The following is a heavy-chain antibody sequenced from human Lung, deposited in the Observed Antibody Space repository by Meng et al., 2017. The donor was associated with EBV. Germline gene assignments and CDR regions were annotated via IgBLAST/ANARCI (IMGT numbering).Heavy chain of an antibody. CDR2: IYYSGST. D-gene: IGHD6-19*01. V-gene: IGHV4-31*03. CDR3: ARLRLVWMFDY. Sequence: QVQLQVSGPGRVTSSHTLSLTCTFSGGSVDSGAYYGSWIRQRPGKGLEWIGYIYYSGSTFYTPSLKSRATLSVDTSKNQFSLKLNSVTAADTAVYYCARLRLVWMFDYWGQGALVTVSS. J-gene: IGHJ4*02. CDR1: GGSVDSGAYY.